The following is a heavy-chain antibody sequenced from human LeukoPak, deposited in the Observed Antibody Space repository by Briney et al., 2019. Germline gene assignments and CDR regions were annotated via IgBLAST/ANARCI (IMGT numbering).Heavy chain of an antibody. J-gene: IGHJ4*02. CDR2: INPNSGGT. D-gene: IGHD6-19*01. CDR3: ARESYSSGWYWVNGYFDY. CDR1: GYTFTGYY. V-gene: IGHV1-2*02. Sequence: ASVKVSCKASGYTFTGYYMHWVRQAPGQGLEWMGWINPNSGGTNYAQKFQGRVTMTRDTSISTAYMELSRLRSDDTAVYYCARESYSSGWYWVNGYFDYWGQGTLVTVSS.